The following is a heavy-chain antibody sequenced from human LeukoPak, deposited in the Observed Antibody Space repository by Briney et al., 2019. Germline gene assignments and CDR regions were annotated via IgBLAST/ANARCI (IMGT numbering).Heavy chain of an antibody. Sequence: KPSETLSLNCTVSGGSISSSSYYWGWIRPPPGEGLGWIGGINYGGSTYYNPSLKSRVTISVDTSKNQFSLKLSSVTAADTAVYYCAREGTVGGTIFGWFDPWGQGTLVTVSS. CDR2: INYGGST. J-gene: IGHJ5*02. CDR1: GGSISSSSYY. D-gene: IGHD1-26*01. CDR3: AREGTVGGTIFGWFDP. V-gene: IGHV4-39*07.